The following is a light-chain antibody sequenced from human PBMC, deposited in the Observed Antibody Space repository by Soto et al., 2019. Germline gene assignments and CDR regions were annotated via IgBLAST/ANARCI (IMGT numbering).Light chain of an antibody. CDR3: QQYNSYSLT. V-gene: IGKV1-5*01. Sequence: DIRMTQSPSTLSASVGDRVTITCRASQSISSWLAWYQQKPGQAPKLLIYDASSLESGVPSRFSGSGSGTEFTLTISSLLPDDFATYYCQQYNSYSLTFGGGTKVEIK. J-gene: IGKJ4*01. CDR1: QSISSW. CDR2: DAS.